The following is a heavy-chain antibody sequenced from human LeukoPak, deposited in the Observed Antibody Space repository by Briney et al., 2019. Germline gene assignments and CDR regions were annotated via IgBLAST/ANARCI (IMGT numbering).Heavy chain of an antibody. V-gene: IGHV1-2*02. CDR3: ARAKGVNTRAWFDP. Sequence: ASVKVSCKASGYTFTGYYMHWVRQAPGQGLEWMGWINPNSGSTNYAQKVQGRVTMTRDASISTGYMELSRLRSDDTAVYYCARAKGVNTRAWFDPWGQGTLVTVSS. J-gene: IGHJ5*02. CDR1: GYTFTGYY. D-gene: IGHD1/OR15-1a*01. CDR2: INPNSGST.